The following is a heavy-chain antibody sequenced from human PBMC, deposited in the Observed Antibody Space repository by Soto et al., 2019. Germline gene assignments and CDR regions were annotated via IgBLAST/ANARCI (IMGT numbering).Heavy chain of an antibody. CDR1: GFTFSSYG. V-gene: IGHV3-33*01. D-gene: IGHD4-17*01. Sequence: QVQLVESGGGVVQPGRSLRLSCAASGFTFSSYGMHWVGQAPGKGLEWVAVIWYDGSNKYYADSVKGRFTISRDNSKNTLYLQMNSLRAEDTAVYYCARDGTTVITRGAFDIWGQGTMVTVSS. CDR2: IWYDGSNK. J-gene: IGHJ3*02. CDR3: ARDGTTVITRGAFDI.